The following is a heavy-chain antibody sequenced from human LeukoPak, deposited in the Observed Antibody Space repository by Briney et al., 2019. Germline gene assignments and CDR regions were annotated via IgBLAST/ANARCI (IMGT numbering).Heavy chain of an antibody. CDR2: ISGSGGST. CDR3: AKRGASTSIWLD. J-gene: IGHJ4*02. V-gene: IGHV3-23*01. CDR1: GFTFSSYA. Sequence: GGSLRLSCAASGFTFSSYAMHWVRQAPGKGLEWVSAISGSGGSTYYADSVKGRFTISRDNSKNTLYLQMNSLRDEDTAVYYCAKRGASTSIWLDWGQGTLVTVSS. D-gene: IGHD3-22*01.